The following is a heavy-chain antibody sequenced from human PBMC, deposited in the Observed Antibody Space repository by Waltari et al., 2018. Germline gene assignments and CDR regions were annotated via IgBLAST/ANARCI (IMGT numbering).Heavy chain of an antibody. D-gene: IGHD6-13*01. CDR3: ARDSISSSWYSPLDY. Sequence: QVQLVESGGGVVQPGRSLRLSCAASGFTFSSYGMHWVRQAPGKGLEWGAVIWYDGSNKYYADSVKGRFTISRDNSKNTLYLQMNSLRAEDTAVYYCARDSISSSWYSPLDYWGQGTLVTVSS. CDR1: GFTFSSYG. CDR2: IWYDGSNK. V-gene: IGHV3-33*01. J-gene: IGHJ4*02.